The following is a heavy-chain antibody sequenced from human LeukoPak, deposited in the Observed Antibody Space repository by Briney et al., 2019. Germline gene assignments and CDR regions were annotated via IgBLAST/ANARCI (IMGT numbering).Heavy chain of an antibody. J-gene: IGHJ4*02. V-gene: IGHV3-53*01. D-gene: IGHD1-26*01. CDR3: ASSRSWGAPDY. CDR1: WFTVSSNY. Sequence: GGSLRLSCAASWFTVSSNYMSWVRQAPGKGLEWVSVIYSGGSTYYADSVKGRFTISRDNSKNTLYLQMNSLRAEATSVYYCASSRSWGAPDYWGQGTLVTVSS. CDR2: IYSGGST.